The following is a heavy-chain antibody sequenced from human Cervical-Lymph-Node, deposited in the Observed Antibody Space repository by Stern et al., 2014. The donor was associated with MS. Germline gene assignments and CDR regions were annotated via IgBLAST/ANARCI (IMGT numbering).Heavy chain of an antibody. Sequence: VQLEESGAEVKKPGSSVKVSCKASGGTFSSYAISWVRQAPGHGLEWMGGLIPICGTANDEQKFEGRVTITGDESTSTAYMELSSLRAEDTAVYYGARGRPLRVATILYYFDYWGQGTLVTVSS. CDR2: LIPICGTA. V-gene: IGHV1-69*01. J-gene: IGHJ4*02. D-gene: IGHD5-12*01. CDR1: GGTFSSYA. CDR3: ARGRPLRVATILYYFDY.